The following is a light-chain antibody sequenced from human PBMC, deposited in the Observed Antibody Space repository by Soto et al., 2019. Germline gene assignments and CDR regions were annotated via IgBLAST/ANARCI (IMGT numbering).Light chain of an antibody. CDR1: RSVSSY. CDR2: GAS. J-gene: IGKJ1*01. CDR3: QHYSSQT. Sequence: IVLTQSPATLSLSPGERATHSCRASRSVSSYLAWYQQRPGQAPRLLIYGASSRATGIPDRFSGSGSGTDFTLTISRLEPEDSAVYFCQHYSSQTFGQGTKVDIK. V-gene: IGKV3-20*01.